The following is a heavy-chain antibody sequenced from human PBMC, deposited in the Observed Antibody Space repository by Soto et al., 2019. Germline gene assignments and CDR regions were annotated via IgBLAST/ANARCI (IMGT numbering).Heavy chain of an antibody. V-gene: IGHV4-59*02. CDR2: IYYSGST. D-gene: IGHD2-15*01. Sequence: SETLSLTCTVSGGSVSSYCWSWIRQPPGKGLEWIGYIYYSGSTNYNPSLKSRVTISVDTSKNQFSLKLSSVTAADTAVYYCARGNCSGGSCYYGFDYWGQGTLVTVSS. CDR1: GGSVSSYC. CDR3: ARGNCSGGSCYYGFDY. J-gene: IGHJ4*02.